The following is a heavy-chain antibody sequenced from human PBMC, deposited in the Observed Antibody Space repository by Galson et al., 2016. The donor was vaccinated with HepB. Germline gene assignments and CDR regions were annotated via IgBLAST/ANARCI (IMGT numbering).Heavy chain of an antibody. D-gene: IGHD5-18*01. J-gene: IGHJ4*02. CDR1: EFTFDDYA. V-gene: IGHV3-9*01. Sequence: SLRLSCAVYEFTFDDYAMHWVRQAPGKGLEWVSGISWNSGNIDYADSVKGRFSIASVNAKNFLYLQMHSLRAEDTALYFCVKDRAPNLGYIYGYFDSWGQGTLVTVSS. CDR2: ISWNSGNI. CDR3: VKDRAPNLGYIYGYFDS.